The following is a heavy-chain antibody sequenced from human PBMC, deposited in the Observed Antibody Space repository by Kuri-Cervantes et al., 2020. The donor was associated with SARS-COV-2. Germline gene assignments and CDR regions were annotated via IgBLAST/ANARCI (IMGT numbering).Heavy chain of an antibody. CDR3: ARDLCSGWPHFDY. CDR2: ISGSGGST. J-gene: IGHJ4*02. D-gene: IGHD6-25*01. Sequence: GESLKISCAASGFTFSSYAMSWVRQAPGKGLEWVSAISGSGGSTYYADSVKGRFIISRDNARNSLYLQMHGLRAEDTAIYYCARDLCSGWPHFDYWGQGVLVTVSS. CDR1: GFTFSSYA. V-gene: IGHV3-23*01.